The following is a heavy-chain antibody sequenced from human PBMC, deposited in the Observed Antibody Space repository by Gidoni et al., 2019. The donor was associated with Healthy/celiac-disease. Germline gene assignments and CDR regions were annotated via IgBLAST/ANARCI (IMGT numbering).Heavy chain of an antibody. Sequence: EVQLVESGGGLIQPGGSLRLSCAASGFTVSSNYMSWVRQAPGKGLEWVSVIYSGGSTYYADSVKGRFTISRDNSKNTLYLQMNSLRAEDTAVYYCARERGYCSGGSCSNYGMDVWGQGTTVTVSS. D-gene: IGHD2-15*01. V-gene: IGHV3-53*01. CDR2: IYSGGST. J-gene: IGHJ6*02. CDR3: ARERGYCSGGSCSNYGMDV. CDR1: GFTVSSNY.